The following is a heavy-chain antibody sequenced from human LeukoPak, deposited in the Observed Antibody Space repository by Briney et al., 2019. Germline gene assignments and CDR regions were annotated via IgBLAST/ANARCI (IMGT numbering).Heavy chain of an antibody. J-gene: IGHJ4*02. CDR1: GGSISSGGYY. CDR2: IYYSGST. D-gene: IGHD3-9*01. V-gene: IGHV4-31*03. Sequence: SETLSLTCTVSGGSISSGGYYWSWIREHPGKGLEWIGYIYYSGSTYYNPSLKSRVTISVDTSKNQFSLKLSSVTAADTAVYYCARSNFEDGYFDYWGQGTLVTVSS. CDR3: ARSNFEDGYFDY.